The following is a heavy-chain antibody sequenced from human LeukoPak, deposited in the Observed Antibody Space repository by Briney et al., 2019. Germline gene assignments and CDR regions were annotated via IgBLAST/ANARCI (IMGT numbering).Heavy chain of an antibody. V-gene: IGHV3-23*01. CDR1: GFTFNIYA. CDR3: AKGGGTYEPSDY. Sequence: GGSLRLSCAASGFTFNIYAMSWVRQAPGKGLEWVAAISSSACNSYFADSVKGRFSISRDNYKDTLYLQLNGLRVDDTATYYCAKGGGTYEPSDYWGQGTLVTVSS. D-gene: IGHD1-26*01. J-gene: IGHJ4*02. CDR2: ISSSACNS.